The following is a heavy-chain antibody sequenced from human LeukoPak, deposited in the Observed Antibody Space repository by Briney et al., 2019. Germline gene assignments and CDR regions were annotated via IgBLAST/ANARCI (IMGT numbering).Heavy chain of an antibody. J-gene: IGHJ5*02. V-gene: IGHV1-18*01. CDR1: GYTFISYG. CDR2: ISVYTGFT. CDR3: GRVYDILTGFNWFDP. Sequence: ASVKVSCKASGYTFISYGINWVRQAPGQGLEWMGWISVYTGFTNYAQKLQGRVSTTTDTTTSTAYMELRSLRSDDTAVYYCGRVYDILTGFNWFDPWGQGTLVTVSS. D-gene: IGHD3-9*01.